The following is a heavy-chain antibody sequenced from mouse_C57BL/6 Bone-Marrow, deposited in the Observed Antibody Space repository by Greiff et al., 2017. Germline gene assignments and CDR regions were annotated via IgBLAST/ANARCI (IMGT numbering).Heavy chain of an antibody. CDR3: ARQHYGSSDWYFDV. Sequence: EVQGVESGGGLVQPGGSLKLSCAASGFTFSDYYMYWVRQTPEKRLEWVAYISNGGGSTYYPDTVKGRFTISRDNAKNTLYLQMSRLKSEDTAMYYCARQHYGSSDWYFDVWGTGTTVTVSS. V-gene: IGHV5-12*01. J-gene: IGHJ1*03. CDR1: GFTFSDYY. CDR2: ISNGGGST. D-gene: IGHD1-1*01.